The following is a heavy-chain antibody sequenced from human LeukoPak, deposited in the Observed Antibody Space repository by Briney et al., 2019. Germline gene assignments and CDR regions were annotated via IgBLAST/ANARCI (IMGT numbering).Heavy chain of an antibody. J-gene: IGHJ6*03. CDR2: INPNSGGT. CDR3: ARDRAARPYYYYYMDV. V-gene: IGHV1-2*02. D-gene: IGHD6-6*01. CDR1: GYTFTGYY. Sequence: ASVKVSCKASGYTFTGYYMHWVRQAPGQGLEWMGWINPNSGGTNHAQKFQGRVTMTRDTSISTAYMELSRLRSDDTAVYYCARDRAARPYYYYYMDVWGKGTTVTVSS.